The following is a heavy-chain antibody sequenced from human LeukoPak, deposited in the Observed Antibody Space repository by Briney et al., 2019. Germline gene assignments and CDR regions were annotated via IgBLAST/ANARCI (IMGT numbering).Heavy chain of an antibody. V-gene: IGHV4-30-4*08. CDR2: IYYSGST. CDR3: AREGAPSFWSGYDDY. D-gene: IGHD3-3*01. CDR1: GGSISSGDYY. J-gene: IGHJ4*02. Sequence: PSQTLSLTCTVSGGSISSGDYYWSWIRQPAGKSLEWTGYIYYSGSTYYNPSLKSRVTISVDTSKNQFSLKLSSVTAADTAVYYCAREGAPSFWSGYDDYWGQGTLVTVSS.